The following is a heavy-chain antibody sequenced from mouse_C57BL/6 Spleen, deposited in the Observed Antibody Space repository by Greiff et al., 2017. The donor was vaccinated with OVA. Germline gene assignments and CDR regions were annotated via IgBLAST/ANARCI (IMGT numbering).Heavy chain of an antibody. CDR1: GYTFTSYW. V-gene: IGHV1-53*01. D-gene: IGHD2-4*01. J-gene: IGHJ4*01. CDR2: INPSNGGT. CDR3: ARFYYDSYYAMDY. Sequence: VQLQQPGTELVKPGASVKLSCKASGYTFTSYWMHWVKQRPGQGLEWIGNINPSNGGTNYNEKFKSKATLTVDKSSSTAYIQLSSLTSEDSAVYYCARFYYDSYYAMDYWGQGTSVTVSS.